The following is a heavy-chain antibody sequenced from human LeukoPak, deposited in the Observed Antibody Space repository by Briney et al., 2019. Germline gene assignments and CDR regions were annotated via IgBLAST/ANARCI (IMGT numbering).Heavy chain of an antibody. V-gene: IGHV3-73*01. D-gene: IGHD2-8*01. CDR2: IRSRANSYVT. Sequence: GGSLRLSCEASGFTFSGSAMHWVRQASGKGLEWLGRIRSRANSYVTVYVASVQGRFTISRDDSKNTLHLQMNTLRAEDTALYYCAKTAFPSFVPDYWGQGTLVTVSS. CDR3: AKTAFPSFVPDY. J-gene: IGHJ4*02. CDR1: GFTFSGSA.